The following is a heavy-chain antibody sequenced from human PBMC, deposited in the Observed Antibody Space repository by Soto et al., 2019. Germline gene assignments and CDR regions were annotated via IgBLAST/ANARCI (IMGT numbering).Heavy chain of an antibody. Sequence: KTSETLSLTCTVSGGSISNGGYYWNWVRQHPGKGLEWIGYIHYSGSTWYNPSLESRVTISVDTSKDQFSLKLRSVTAADTAVYYCARVRGSGSYAAYYLDSWGQGTLVTVSS. V-gene: IGHV4-31*03. CDR2: IHYSGST. J-gene: IGHJ4*01. CDR3: ARVRGSGSYAAYYLDS. D-gene: IGHD3-10*01. CDR1: GGSISNGGYY.